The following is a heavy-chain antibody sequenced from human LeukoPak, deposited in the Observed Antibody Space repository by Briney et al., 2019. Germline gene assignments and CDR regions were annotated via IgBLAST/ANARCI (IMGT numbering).Heavy chain of an antibody. CDR1: GGSISSSSYY. D-gene: IGHD2-15*01. V-gene: IGHV4-39*01. CDR2: IYYSGST. J-gene: IGHJ4*02. CDR3: ARQGYCSGGSCYKDFDY. Sequence: KPSETLSPTCTVSGGSISSSSYYWGWIRQPPGKGLEWIGSIYYSGSTYYNPSLKSRVTISVDTSKNQFSLKLSSVTAADTAVYYCARQGYCSGGSCYKDFDYWGQGTLVTVSS.